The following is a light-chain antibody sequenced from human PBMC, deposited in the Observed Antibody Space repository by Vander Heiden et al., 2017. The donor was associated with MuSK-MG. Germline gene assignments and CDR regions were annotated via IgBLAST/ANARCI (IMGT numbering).Light chain of an antibody. J-gene: IGKJ2*01. Sequence: DIQMTQSPSSLSASVGDRVTITCQASQDISNSLNWYQQKPGEAPKLLIYDASNLQTGVPSRFSGSGSGTHFTFTISSLQPEDIATYYCQQYDNLLYTFGQGTKLEIK. CDR1: QDISNS. CDR2: DAS. CDR3: QQYDNLLYT. V-gene: IGKV1-33*01.